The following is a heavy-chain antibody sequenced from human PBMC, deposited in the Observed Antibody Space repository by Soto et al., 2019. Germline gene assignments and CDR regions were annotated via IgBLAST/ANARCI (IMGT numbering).Heavy chain of an antibody. CDR3: ARVRYCSSTSCYVFDY. CDR2: IIPIFGTA. J-gene: IGHJ4*02. D-gene: IGHD2-2*01. V-gene: IGHV1-69*13. CDR1: GGTFSSYA. Sequence: SVKVSCKAPGGTFSSYAISWVRQAPGQGLEWMGGIIPIFGTANYAQKFQGRVTITADESTSTAYMELSSLRSEDTAVYYCARVRYCSSTSCYVFDYWGQGTLVTVSS.